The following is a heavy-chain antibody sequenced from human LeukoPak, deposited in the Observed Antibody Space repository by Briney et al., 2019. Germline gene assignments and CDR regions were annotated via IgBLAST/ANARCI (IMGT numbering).Heavy chain of an antibody. CDR1: GFTFSSYG. CDR2: ISYDGSNK. J-gene: IGHJ4*02. V-gene: IGHV3-30*18. Sequence: GGSLRLSCVASGFTFSSYGMHWVRQAPGKGLEWVAVISYDGSNKYYADSVKGRFTISRDNSKNTLYLQMNSLRAEDTAVYYCAKDASYWGQGTLVTVSS. CDR3: AKDASY.